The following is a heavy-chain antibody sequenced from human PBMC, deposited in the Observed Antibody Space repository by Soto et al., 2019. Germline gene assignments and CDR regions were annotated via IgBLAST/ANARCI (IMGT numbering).Heavy chain of an antibody. CDR3: ARDLPNSSGYYPPFEY. D-gene: IGHD3-22*01. V-gene: IGHV3-21*01. Sequence: EVQLVECGGGLVKPGGSLRLSCAASGFTFSSYSMNWVRQAPGKGLEWVSSISSSSSYIYYADSVKGRFTISRDNAKNSLYLQMNSLRAEDTAVYYCARDLPNSSGYYPPFEYWGQGTLVTVSS. CDR1: GFTFSSYS. J-gene: IGHJ4*02. CDR2: ISSSSSYI.